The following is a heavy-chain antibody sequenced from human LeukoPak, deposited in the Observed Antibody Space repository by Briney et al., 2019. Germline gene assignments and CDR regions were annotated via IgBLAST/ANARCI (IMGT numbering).Heavy chain of an antibody. CDR3: ARLSDSSGYYYADY. V-gene: IGHV3-33*01. Sequence: GGSLRLSCAASRFTFSSYGMHWVRQAPGKGLEWVAVIWYDGSNKYYADSVKGRFTISRDNSKNTLYLQMNSLRAEDTAVYYCARLSDSSGYYYADYWGQGTLVTVSS. CDR1: RFTFSSYG. CDR2: IWYDGSNK. J-gene: IGHJ4*02. D-gene: IGHD3-22*01.